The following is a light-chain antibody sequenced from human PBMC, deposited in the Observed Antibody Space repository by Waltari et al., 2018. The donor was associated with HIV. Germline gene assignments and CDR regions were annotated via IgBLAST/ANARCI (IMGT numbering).Light chain of an antibody. V-gene: IGLV10-54*04. CDR3: SAWDFCLGAWV. CDR1: SNNVDYQG. J-gene: IGLJ3*02. Sequence: QAGLTQPPSVSKALRQTATLTCTGNSNNVDYQGAAWLQQHPGHPPKLLSYRNNNRPAGISERFSASRSGNTTSLTIAGLQPEDEADYYCSAWDFCLGAWVFGGGTKLTVL. CDR2: RNN.